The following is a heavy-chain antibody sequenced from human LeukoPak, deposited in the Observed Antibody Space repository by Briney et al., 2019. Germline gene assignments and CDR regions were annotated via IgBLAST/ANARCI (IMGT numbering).Heavy chain of an antibody. CDR2: IYYTGST. V-gene: IGHV4-59*01. CDR1: GGSISTYY. J-gene: IGHJ4*02. D-gene: IGHD6-13*01. CDR3: AISGGYSSSCSL. Sequence: PSETLSLTCTVSGGSISTYYWNWIRQPPGKGLEWIGDIYYTGSTNYNPSLKSRVTISVDTSKNQFSLKLSSVTAADTAVYYCAISGGYSSSCSLWGQGTLVTVSS.